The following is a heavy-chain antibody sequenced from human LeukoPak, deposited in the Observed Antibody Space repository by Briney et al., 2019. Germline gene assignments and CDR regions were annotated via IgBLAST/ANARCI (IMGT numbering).Heavy chain of an antibody. Sequence: SETLSLTCTVSGDSISNSDYYWGWIRQPPGRGLECIALINYSGRTFYNPSLRTRVTISVDRSKNQFSLKLSSVTAADTAVYYSAREVGRYFDYYNNGHCFDPWGQGTLVTVSS. CDR2: INYSGRT. CDR3: AREVGRYFDYYNNGHCFDP. J-gene: IGHJ5*02. D-gene: IGHD3-9*01. V-gene: IGHV4-39*07. CDR1: GDSISNSDYY.